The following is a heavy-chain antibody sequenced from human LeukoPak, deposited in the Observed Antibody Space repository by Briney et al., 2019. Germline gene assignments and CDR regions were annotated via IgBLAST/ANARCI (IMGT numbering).Heavy chain of an antibody. V-gene: IGHV4-4*02. J-gene: IGHJ4*02. CDR2: IYHSGGT. CDR1: GGSISSSNW. CDR3: AAPGYYYDSSGSQGYFDY. Sequence: SETLSLTCAVSGGSISSSNWWSWVRQPPGKGLEWIGKIYHSGGTNYNPSLKSRVTISVGKSKNQFSLKLSSVTAADTAVYYCAAPGYYYDSSGSQGYFDYWGQGTLVTVSS. D-gene: IGHD3-22*01.